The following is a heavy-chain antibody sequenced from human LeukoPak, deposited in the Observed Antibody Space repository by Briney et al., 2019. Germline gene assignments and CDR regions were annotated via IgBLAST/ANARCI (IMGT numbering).Heavy chain of an antibody. CDR3: ARAQHAGGYYGMDV. CDR2: IIPILGIA. D-gene: IGHD4-23*01. CDR1: GGTFSSYA. J-gene: IGHJ6*02. Sequence: SVKVSFKASGGTFSSYAISWVRQAPGQGLEWMRRIIPILGIANYAQKFQGRVTITADKSTSTAYMELSSLRSEDTAVYYCARAQHAGGYYGMDVWGQGTTVTVSS. V-gene: IGHV1-69*04.